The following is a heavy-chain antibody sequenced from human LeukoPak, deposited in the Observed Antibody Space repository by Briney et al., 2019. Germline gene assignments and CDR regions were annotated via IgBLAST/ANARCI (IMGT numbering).Heavy chain of an antibody. Sequence: GGSLRLSCAASGFTFSSYSMNLVRQAPGQGLEWVSSISSSSSYIYYADSVKGRFTISRDNAKNSLYLQMNSLRAEDTAVYYCARDIRLAAQYWGQGTLVTVSS. CDR3: ARDIRLAAQY. D-gene: IGHD6-6*01. CDR2: ISSSSSYI. J-gene: IGHJ4*02. V-gene: IGHV3-21*01. CDR1: GFTFSSYS.